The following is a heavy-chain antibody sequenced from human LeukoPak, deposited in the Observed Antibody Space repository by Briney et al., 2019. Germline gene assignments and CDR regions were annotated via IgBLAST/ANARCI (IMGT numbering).Heavy chain of an antibody. D-gene: IGHD6-13*01. CDR3: AKAVGIAPERLPGDY. Sequence: GGSLRLSCAASGFTFSDYYMTWIRQAPGEGLEWLSFISSTSAYTNYADSVRGRFTISRDNAKSSLYLQMNSLRAEDTAVYYCAKAVGIAPERLPGDYWGQGTLVTVSS. CDR1: GFTFSDYY. J-gene: IGHJ4*02. V-gene: IGHV3-11*05. CDR2: ISSTSAYT.